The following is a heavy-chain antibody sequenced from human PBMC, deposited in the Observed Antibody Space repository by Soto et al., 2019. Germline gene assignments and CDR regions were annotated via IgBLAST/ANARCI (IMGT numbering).Heavy chain of an antibody. V-gene: IGHV3-23*01. CDR1: GFTLTSYA. D-gene: IGHD1-1*01. CDR2: IRGSGGYT. CDR3: ARSPRNWNDRGFFFDN. J-gene: IGHJ4*02. Sequence: GGSLRLSCAASGFTLTSYAMSWVRQAPGKGLEGVSVIRGSGGYTYYADSVKGRFTISRDNSKSTLFLQMDSLRAEDTAIYYCARSPRNWNDRGFFFDNWGQGTLVTVSS.